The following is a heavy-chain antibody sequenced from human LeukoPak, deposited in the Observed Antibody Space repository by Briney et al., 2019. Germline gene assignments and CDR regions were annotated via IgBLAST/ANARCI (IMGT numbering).Heavy chain of an antibody. J-gene: IGHJ6*03. CDR3: ARVRQGHHDYYYYYMDV. Sequence: GGSLRLSCAASGFTFSSYSMNWVRQAPGKGLEWVSSISSSSSYIYYADSVKGRFTISRDNAKNSLYLQMNSLRAEDTAVYYCARVRQGHHDYYYYYMDVWGKGTTVTVSS. V-gene: IGHV3-21*01. CDR2: ISSSSSYI. CDR1: GFTFSSYS.